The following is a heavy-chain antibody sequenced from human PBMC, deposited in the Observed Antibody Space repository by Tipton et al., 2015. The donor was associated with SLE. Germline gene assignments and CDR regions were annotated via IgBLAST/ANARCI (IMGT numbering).Heavy chain of an antibody. J-gene: IGHJ4*02. D-gene: IGHD6-19*01. CDR3: ARGTLAVAGNYFDY. CDR2: IYYSGST. V-gene: IGHV4-59*07. Sequence: TLSLTCTVSGGSISSYYWSWIRQPPGKGLEWIGYIYYSGSTNYNPSLKSRVTISVDTSKNQFSLKLSSVTAADTAVYYCARGTLAVAGNYFDYWGQGTLVTVSS. CDR1: GGSISSYY.